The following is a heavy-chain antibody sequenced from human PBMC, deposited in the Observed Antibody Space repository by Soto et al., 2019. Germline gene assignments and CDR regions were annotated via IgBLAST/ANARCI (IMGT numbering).Heavy chain of an antibody. J-gene: IGHJ4*02. Sequence: EVQVSESGGGLVQPGGSLRLSCATSGFTFSHYPMNWFRQAPGKGLEWVSGISAGGDRTYYADSVKGRFTIFRDNSKNSVSLQMNSLRVEDTAVYYCARRVWGQGTLVTVSS. CDR3: ARRV. V-gene: IGHV3-23*01. CDR1: GFTFSHYP. CDR2: ISAGGDRT.